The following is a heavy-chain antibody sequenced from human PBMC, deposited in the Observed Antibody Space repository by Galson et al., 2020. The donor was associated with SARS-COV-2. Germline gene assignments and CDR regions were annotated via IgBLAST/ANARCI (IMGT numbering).Heavy chain of an antibody. V-gene: IGHV3-48*03. J-gene: IGHJ3*01. D-gene: IGHD6-13*01. CDR2: ISDTGTNI. Sequence: GGSLRLSCAASGFIFTNYEMNWVRQAPGKGLEWLSYISDTGTNIYYADFVKGRFTISRDNAKNSVYLQMTSVRAEDTAVYYCASPYLAAASFFGAFDLWGRGTMVTVSS. CDR1: GFIFTNYE. CDR3: ASPYLAAASFFGAFDL.